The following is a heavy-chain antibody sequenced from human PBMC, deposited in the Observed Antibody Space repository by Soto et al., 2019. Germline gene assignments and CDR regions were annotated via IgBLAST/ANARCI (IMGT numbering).Heavy chain of an antibody. J-gene: IGHJ3*02. Sequence: GGSLRLSCAASGFTFSSYSMNWVRQAPGKGLEWVSYISSSSTIYYADSVKGRFTISRDNAKNSLYLQMNSLRDEDTAVYYCARDGVADDAFDIWGQGTMVTVSS. CDR2: ISSSSTI. CDR3: ARDGVADDAFDI. V-gene: IGHV3-48*02. CDR1: GFTFSSYS.